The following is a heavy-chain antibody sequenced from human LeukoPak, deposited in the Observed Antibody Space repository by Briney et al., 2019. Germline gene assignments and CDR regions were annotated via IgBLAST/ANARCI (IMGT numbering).Heavy chain of an antibody. Sequence: SETLSLTCSVSGGSISSYYWSWIRRPPGKGLEWIGYIYYSGSTNYNPSLKSRVTISVDTSKNQFSLKLSSVTAADTAVYYCARVDYGGAFWDYWGQGTLVTVSS. V-gene: IGHV4-59*08. CDR2: IYYSGST. CDR1: GGSISSYY. CDR3: ARVDYGGAFWDY. J-gene: IGHJ4*02. D-gene: IGHD4-23*01.